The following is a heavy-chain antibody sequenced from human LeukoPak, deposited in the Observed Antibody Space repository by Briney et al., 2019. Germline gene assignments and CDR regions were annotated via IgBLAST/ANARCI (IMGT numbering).Heavy chain of an antibody. V-gene: IGHV1-18*01. CDR2: ISAYNGNT. J-gene: IGHJ4*02. CDR1: GYTFTSYG. Sequence: ASVKVSCKASGYTFTSYGISWVRHAPGQGLEWMGWISAYNGNTNYAQKLQGRVTMTTDTSTSTAYMELRSLRSDDTAVYYCARSLGMQQLAPVDYWGQGTLVTVSS. D-gene: IGHD6-13*01. CDR3: ARSLGMQQLAPVDY.